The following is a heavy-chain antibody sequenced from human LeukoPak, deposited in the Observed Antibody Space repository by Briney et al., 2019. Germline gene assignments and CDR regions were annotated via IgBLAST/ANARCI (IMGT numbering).Heavy chain of an antibody. CDR2: ISRSSTYI. J-gene: IGHJ4*02. CDR3: AARRLTVTTEIDY. Sequence: GGSLRLSCAASEFTFSSYSMNWVRQAPGRGLEWVSSISRSSTYIYYADSVKGRFTISRDNSKNTLYLQMNSLRAEDTAVYYCAARRLTVTTEIDYWGQGTLVTVSS. D-gene: IGHD4-17*01. V-gene: IGHV3-21*01. CDR1: EFTFSSYS.